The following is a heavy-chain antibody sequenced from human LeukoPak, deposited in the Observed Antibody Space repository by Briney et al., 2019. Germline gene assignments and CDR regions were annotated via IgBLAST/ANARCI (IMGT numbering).Heavy chain of an antibody. D-gene: IGHD3-10*01. CDR2: ISWNSGSI. Sequence: GGSLRLSCAASGFTFDDYAMHWVRQAPGKGLEWVSGISWNSGSIGYADSVKGRFTISRDNAKNSLYLQMNSLRAEDTALYYCAKSGSPNPYYYGSGADPPDYWGRGTLVTVSS. V-gene: IGHV3-9*01. CDR1: GFTFDDYA. CDR3: AKSGSPNPYYYGSGADPPDY. J-gene: IGHJ4*02.